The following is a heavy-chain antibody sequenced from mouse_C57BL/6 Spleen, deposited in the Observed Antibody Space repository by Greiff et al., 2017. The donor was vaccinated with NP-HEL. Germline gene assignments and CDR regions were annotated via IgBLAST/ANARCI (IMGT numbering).Heavy chain of an antibody. V-gene: IGHV1-82*01. CDR2: IYPGDGDT. CDR1: GYAFSSSW. J-gene: IGHJ2*01. D-gene: IGHD4-1*01. CDR3: ARSTGMGFDYFDY. Sequence: VQLQQSGPELVKPGASVKISCKASGYAFSSSWMNWVKQRPGKGLEWIGRIYPGDGDTNYNGKFKGKATLTADKSSSTAYMQLSSLASDDSAVYFCARSTGMGFDYFDYWGQGTTLTVSS.